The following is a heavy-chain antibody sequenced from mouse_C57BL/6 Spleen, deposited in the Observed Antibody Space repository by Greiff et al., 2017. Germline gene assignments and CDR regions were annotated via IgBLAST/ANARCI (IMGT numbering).Heavy chain of an antibody. J-gene: IGHJ4*01. CDR1: GYTFTDYY. Sequence: EVQLQQSGPELVKPGASVKISCKASGYTFTDYYMNWVKQSHGESLEWIGDINPNNGGTSYNQKFKGKATLTVDKSSSTAYMELRSLTSEDSAVYYCARRYYGRDYAMDYWGQGTSVTVSS. CDR2: INPNNGGT. CDR3: ARRYYGRDYAMDY. V-gene: IGHV1-26*01. D-gene: IGHD1-1*01.